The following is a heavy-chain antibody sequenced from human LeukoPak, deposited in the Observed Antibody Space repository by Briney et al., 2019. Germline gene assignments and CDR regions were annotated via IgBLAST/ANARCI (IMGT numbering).Heavy chain of an antibody. V-gene: IGHV4-59*01. D-gene: IGHD6-6*01. J-gene: IGHJ4*02. CDR3: ARGQLATGIFDH. CDR2: IYSSGST. CDR1: GGSISSYY. Sequence: KPSETLPLTCAVSGGSISSYYWNWIRLPPGKGLEWVGHIYSSGSTKYNPSLKSRVTISVDTSKNQFSLKLISVTAADTAVYYCARGQLATGIFDHWGQGTLVTVSS.